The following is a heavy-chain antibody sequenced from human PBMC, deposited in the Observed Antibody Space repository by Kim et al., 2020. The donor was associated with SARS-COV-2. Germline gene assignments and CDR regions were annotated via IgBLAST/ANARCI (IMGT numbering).Heavy chain of an antibody. V-gene: IGHV1-2*04. Sequence: AQKFQGWVTMTRDTSISTAYMELSRLRSDDTAVYYCARSSRGYSGYDFDYWGQGTLVTVSS. D-gene: IGHD5-12*01. CDR3: ARSSRGYSGYDFDY. J-gene: IGHJ4*02.